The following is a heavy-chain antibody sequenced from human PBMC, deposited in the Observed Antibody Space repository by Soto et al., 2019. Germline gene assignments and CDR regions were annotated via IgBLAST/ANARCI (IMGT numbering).Heavy chain of an antibody. CDR3: ARGQTSGYGLRYRY. Sequence: EVNLVESGGGEVRPGGSLRLSCAASGFTFDDYGMSWVRQASGKGLEWVSGINWNGGSTGYADSVRGRFTISRDNAKNSLFLQMNSLRAEDTALYYCARGQTSGYGLRYRYWGQGTLVTVSS. CDR2: INWNGGST. CDR1: GFTFDDYG. J-gene: IGHJ4*02. V-gene: IGHV3-20*04. D-gene: IGHD2-15*01.